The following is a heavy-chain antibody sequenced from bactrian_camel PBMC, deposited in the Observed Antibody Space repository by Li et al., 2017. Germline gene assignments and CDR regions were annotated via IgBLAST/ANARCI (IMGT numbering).Heavy chain of an antibody. J-gene: IGHJ4*01. CDR3: AAGVVVNGNLISLRNR. Sequence: SCVASGSRDNWCMAWFRQAPGKEREGVARVPGGGSNPAYADSVKGRFTISLDTAKKTLYLEMNDLKPEDTAMYYCAAGVVVNGNLISLRNRWGQGTQVTVS. D-gene: IGHD2*01. CDR1: GSRDNWC. CDR2: VPGGGSNP. V-gene: IGHV3S68*01.